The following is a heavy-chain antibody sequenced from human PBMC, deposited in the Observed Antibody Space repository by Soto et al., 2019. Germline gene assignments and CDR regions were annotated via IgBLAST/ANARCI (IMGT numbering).Heavy chain of an antibody. CDR2: ISSSGTTT. CDR1: GFTFSDFY. V-gene: IGHV3-11*01. J-gene: IGHJ4*02. CDR3: ERIWGGGGHALIY. Sequence: QVQLVESGGGLVKPGGSLRLSCAASGFTFSDFYMSWIREAAGKGLEWISYISSSGTTTYYTDSVKGRFTISRDNAKKSLYLQMNTLRDDDTAVYSCERIWGGGGHALIYWGQRIRVTVS. D-gene: IGHD3-16*01.